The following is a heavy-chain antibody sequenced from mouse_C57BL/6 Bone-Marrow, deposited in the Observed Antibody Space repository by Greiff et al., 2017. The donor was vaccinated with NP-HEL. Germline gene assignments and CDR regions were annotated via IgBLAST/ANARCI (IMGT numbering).Heavy chain of an antibody. J-gene: IGHJ1*03. V-gene: IGHV5-4*01. CDR1: GFTFSSYA. Sequence: EVQLVESGGGLVKPGGSLKLSCAASGFTFSSYAMSWVRQTPEKRLEWVATISDGGSYTYYPDNVKGRFTISRDNAKNNLYLQMSHLKAEDTAMYYCARDAPQYHWYFDVWGTGTTVTVSS. CDR2: ISDGGSYT. CDR3: ARDAPQYHWYFDV.